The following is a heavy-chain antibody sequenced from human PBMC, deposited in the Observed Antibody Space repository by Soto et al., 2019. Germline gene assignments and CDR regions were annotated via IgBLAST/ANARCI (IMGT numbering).Heavy chain of an antibody. J-gene: IGHJ4*02. CDR1: GINFDTYA. CDR2: ISGSGATT. Sequence: VQLLESGGGLVQPGGSLRLSFAASGINFDTYAIRWVRQAPGRGLEWVSAISGSGATTYYADAVKGRFTISRDNSKNTLYLHIGSLRVDDTAIYYCATGTASYYFDSWGQGAPVTVSS. CDR3: ATGTASYYFDS. V-gene: IGHV3-23*01.